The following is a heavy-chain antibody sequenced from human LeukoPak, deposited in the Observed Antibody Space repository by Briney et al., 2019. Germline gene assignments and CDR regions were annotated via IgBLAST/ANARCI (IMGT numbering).Heavy chain of an antibody. V-gene: IGHV2-70*04. CDR1: VFSLSTSGMR. CDR3: ARQNYVGAFDI. J-gene: IGHJ3*02. Sequence: SGPTLVNPTQTLTLTCTFSVFSLSTSGMRVSWIRQPPGKALEWLARIDWDDDKFYSTSLKTRLTISKDTSKNQVVLTMTNMDPVDTATYYCARQNYVGAFDIWGQGTMVTVSS. CDR2: IDWDDDK. D-gene: IGHD4-23*01.